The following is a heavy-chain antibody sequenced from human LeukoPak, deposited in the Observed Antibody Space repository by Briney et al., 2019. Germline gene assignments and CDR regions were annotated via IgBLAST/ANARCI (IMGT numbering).Heavy chain of an antibody. Sequence: SETLSLTCTVSGGSISSYYWSWIRQPPGKGLEWIGYIYYSGSTNYNPPLKSRVTISVDTSKNQFSLKLSSVTAADTAVYYCARELSLYFDYWGQGTLVTVSS. V-gene: IGHV4-59*01. CDR1: GGSISSYY. J-gene: IGHJ4*02. CDR3: ARELSLYFDY. D-gene: IGHD5/OR15-5a*01. CDR2: IYYSGST.